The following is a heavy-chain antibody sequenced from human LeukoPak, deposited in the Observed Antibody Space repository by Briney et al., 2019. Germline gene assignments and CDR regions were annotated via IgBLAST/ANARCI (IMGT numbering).Heavy chain of an antibody. D-gene: IGHD3-10*01. Sequence: PGGSLGLSCAASGFTFSSYAVSWVRQAPGKGLEWVSAISGSGGSTYYADSVKGRFTISRDNSKNTLYLQMNSLRAEDTAVYYCAKTSNYGSGSYRIGYYFDYWGQGTLVTVSS. J-gene: IGHJ4*02. V-gene: IGHV3-23*01. CDR1: GFTFSSYA. CDR2: ISGSGGST. CDR3: AKTSNYGSGSYRIGYYFDY.